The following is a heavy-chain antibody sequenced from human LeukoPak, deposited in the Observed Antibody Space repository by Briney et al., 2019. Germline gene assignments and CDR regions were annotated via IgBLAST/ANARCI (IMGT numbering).Heavy chain of an antibody. V-gene: IGHV1-69*05. J-gene: IGHJ4*02. Sequence: SVKVSCKASGGTFSSYAISWVRQAPGQGLEWMGRIIPIFGTANYAQKFQGRVTITTDESTSTAHMELSSLRFEDTAVYYCARVRRDGYNQNYFDYWGQGTLVTVSS. CDR1: GGTFSSYA. CDR3: ARVRRDGYNQNYFDY. CDR2: IIPIFGTA. D-gene: IGHD5-24*01.